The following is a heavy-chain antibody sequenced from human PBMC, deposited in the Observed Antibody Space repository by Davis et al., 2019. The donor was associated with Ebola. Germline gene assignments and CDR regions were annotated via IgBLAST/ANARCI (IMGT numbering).Heavy chain of an antibody. Sequence: SGPTLVKPTQTLTLTCTFSGFSLSTMETGVGWIRQPPGQALEWLALVSWKDDKNYSPSLASRLTITKDTSRNEVVLRMTDMAPADTATFYCAHSFRAFDRTSYNPTYYYVMDVWGKGTTVSVAS. CDR2: VSWKDDK. CDR1: GFSLSTMETG. D-gene: IGHD1-14*01. CDR3: AHSFRAFDRTSYNPTYYYVMDV. J-gene: IGHJ6*03. V-gene: IGHV2-5*01.